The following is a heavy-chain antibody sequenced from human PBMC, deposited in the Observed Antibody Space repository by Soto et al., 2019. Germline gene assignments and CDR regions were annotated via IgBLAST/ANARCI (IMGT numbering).Heavy chain of an antibody. CDR2: IYPGDSDT. Sequence: XESLKISCKGSGYSFTSYWIGWVRQMPGKGLEWMGIIYPGDSDTRYSPSFQGQVTISADKSISTAYLQWSSLKASDTAMYYCARFRSYYYDSSGYYDAFDIWGQGTMVTVSS. D-gene: IGHD3-22*01. CDR1: GYSFTSYW. J-gene: IGHJ3*02. V-gene: IGHV5-51*01. CDR3: ARFRSYYYDSSGYYDAFDI.